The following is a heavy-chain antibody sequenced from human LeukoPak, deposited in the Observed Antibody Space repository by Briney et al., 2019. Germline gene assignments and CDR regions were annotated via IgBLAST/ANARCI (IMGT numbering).Heavy chain of an antibody. D-gene: IGHD1-1*01. J-gene: IGHJ4*02. Sequence: SETLSLTCTVSGASISNYYWSWIRQPPRKGLECIGYVSYSGKTNHNPSLKSRITISADTSKNQFSLKLTSVTAADTAVYYCARHERGAENLDYWGQGTQVTVSS. CDR1: GASISNYY. V-gene: IGHV4-59*08. CDR3: ARHERGAENLDY. CDR2: VSYSGKT.